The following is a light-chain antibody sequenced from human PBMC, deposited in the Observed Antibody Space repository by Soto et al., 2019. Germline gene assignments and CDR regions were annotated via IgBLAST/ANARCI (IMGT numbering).Light chain of an antibody. Sequence: VVLTQSPATLSVSPGERATLSCRASQSISSNLSWFQQKPGQAPRLLMYSSSTRATGIPARFSGSGAGTESTLTISSLQSEDFAVYYCQQFSNWPPINFGQGTRLEIK. V-gene: IGKV3-15*01. CDR2: SSS. CDR1: QSISSN. CDR3: QQFSNWPPIN. J-gene: IGKJ5*01.